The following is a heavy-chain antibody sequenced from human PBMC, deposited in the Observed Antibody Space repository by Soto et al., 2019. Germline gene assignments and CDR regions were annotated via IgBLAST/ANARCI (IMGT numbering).Heavy chain of an antibody. CDR1: GFTFSSYA. Sequence: EVQLLESGGGLVQPGGSLRLSCAASGFTFSSYAMSWVRQAPGKGLEWVSAISGSGGSTYYADSVKGRFTISRDNSKNTLYLQMNSLRAEDTAVYYCAKVDCSSTSCYLAGGIAAARDYWYFDLWGRGTLVTVSS. CDR2: ISGSGGST. CDR3: AKVDCSSTSCYLAGGIAAARDYWYFDL. J-gene: IGHJ2*01. V-gene: IGHV3-23*01. D-gene: IGHD2-2*01.